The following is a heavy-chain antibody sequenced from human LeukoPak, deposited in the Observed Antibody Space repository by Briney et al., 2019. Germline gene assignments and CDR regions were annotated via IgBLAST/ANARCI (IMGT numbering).Heavy chain of an antibody. CDR2: INSIAVTI. V-gene: IGHV3-48*03. CDR1: GFTFRNYE. D-gene: IGHD3-22*01. Sequence: GGSLRLSCAASGFTFRNYEMNWVRQAPGKGLEWVSYINSIAVTIHYAESVRGRFTISRDNAKNSLYLQMNSLRVEDTAVYYCARGRYYNDSSGFYPGSDCWGQGTLVTVSS. CDR3: ARGRYYNDSSGFYPGSDC. J-gene: IGHJ4*02.